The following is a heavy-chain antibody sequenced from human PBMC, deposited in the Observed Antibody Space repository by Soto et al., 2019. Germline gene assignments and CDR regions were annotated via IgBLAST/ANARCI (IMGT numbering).Heavy chain of an antibody. CDR3: ASGGKAVVVPAAMIY. D-gene: IGHD2-2*01. V-gene: IGHV1-18*01. J-gene: IGHJ4*02. CDR2: ISAYNGNT. CDR1: GYTFTSYG. Sequence: SSVKASCKASGYTFTSYGISWVRQAPGQGLEWMGWISAYNGNTNYAQKLQGRVTMTTDTSTSTAYMELRSLRSDDTAVYYCASGGKAVVVPAAMIYWGQGTLVTVSS.